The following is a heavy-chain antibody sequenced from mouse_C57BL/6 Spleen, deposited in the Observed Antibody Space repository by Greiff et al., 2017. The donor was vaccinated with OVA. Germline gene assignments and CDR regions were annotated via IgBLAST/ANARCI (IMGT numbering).Heavy chain of an antibody. V-gene: IGHV14-2*01. CDR2: IDPEDGET. CDR1: GFNIKDYY. CDR3: ARRWSRGFFDY. J-gene: IGHJ2*01. Sequence: EVQRVESGAELVKPGASVKLSCTASGFNIKDYYMHWVKQRTEQGLEWIGRIDPEDGETKDAPKFQGKATITADTSSNTAYLQLSSLTSEDTAVYYCARRWSRGFFDYWGQGTTLTVSS. D-gene: IGHD2-3*01.